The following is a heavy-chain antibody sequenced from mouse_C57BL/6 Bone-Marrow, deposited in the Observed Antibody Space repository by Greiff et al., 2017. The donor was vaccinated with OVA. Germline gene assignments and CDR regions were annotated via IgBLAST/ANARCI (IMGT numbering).Heavy chain of an antibody. CDR1: GFNIKDYY. V-gene: IGHV14-2*01. D-gene: IGHD1-1*01. Sequence: VQLQQSGAELVKPGASVKLSCTASGFNIKDYYMHWVKQRTEQGLEWIGRIDPEDGETKYAPKFKGKATITADTSSNTAYLQLSSLTSEDTAVYYCARDYYGSSYHFAYWGQGTLVTVSA. J-gene: IGHJ3*01. CDR3: ARDYYGSSYHFAY. CDR2: IDPEDGET.